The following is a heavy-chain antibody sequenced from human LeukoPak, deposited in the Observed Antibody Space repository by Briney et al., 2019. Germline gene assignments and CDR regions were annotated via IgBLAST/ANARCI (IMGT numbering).Heavy chain of an antibody. CDR1: GFTFSSYW. D-gene: IGHD5-24*01. J-gene: IGHJ6*02. CDR2: INSDGSST. CDR3: AKDMATISYYYYGMDV. V-gene: IGHV3-74*01. Sequence: GGSLRLSCAASGFTFSSYWMHWVRQAPGKGLVWVSRINSDGSSTSYADSVKGRFTISRDNAKNTLYLQMNSLRAEDTAVYYCAKDMATISYYYYGMDVWGQGTTVTVSS.